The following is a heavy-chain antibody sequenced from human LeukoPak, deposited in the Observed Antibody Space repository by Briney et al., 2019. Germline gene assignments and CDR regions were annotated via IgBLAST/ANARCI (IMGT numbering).Heavy chain of an antibody. J-gene: IGHJ3*02. CDR3: ARGKRQVVPAAGKAFDI. CDR1: GFTFSSYS. D-gene: IGHD2-2*01. V-gene: IGHV3-21*01. Sequence: GGSLRLSCAASGFTFSSYSMNWVRQAPGKGLEWVSSISSSSSYIYYADSVKGRFTISRDNAKNSLYLQMNSLRAEDTAVYYCARGKRQVVPAAGKAFDIWGQGTMVTVSS. CDR2: ISSSSSYI.